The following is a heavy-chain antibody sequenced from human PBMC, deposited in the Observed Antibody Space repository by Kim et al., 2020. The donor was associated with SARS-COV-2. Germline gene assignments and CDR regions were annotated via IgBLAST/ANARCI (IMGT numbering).Heavy chain of an antibody. V-gene: IGHV4-59*01. CDR1: GGSISSYY. D-gene: IGHD3-16*01. CDR2: IYYSGST. Sequence: SETLSLTCTVSGGSISSYYWSWIRQPPGKGLEWIGYIYYSGSTNYNPSLKSRVTISVDTSKNQFSLKLSSVTAADTAVYYCARGFLGEWEGNYYYYYGMDVWGQGTTVTVSS. CDR3: ARGFLGEWEGNYYYYYGMDV. J-gene: IGHJ6*02.